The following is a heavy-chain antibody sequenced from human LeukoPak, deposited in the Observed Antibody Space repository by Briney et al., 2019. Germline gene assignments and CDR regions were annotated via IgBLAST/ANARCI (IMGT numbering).Heavy chain of an antibody. V-gene: IGHV3-30*02. D-gene: IGHD6-19*01. CDR2: IRYDGSKK. Sequence: GGSLRLSCAASGFTFSSYGMHWVRQAQGKGLEWVTFIRYDGSKKYYADSVKGRFTISRDNSKNTLYLQMNSLRAEDTAVYYCARILDSAWGELGYWGQGTLVTVSS. CDR3: ARILDSAWGELGY. J-gene: IGHJ4*02. CDR1: GFTFSSYG.